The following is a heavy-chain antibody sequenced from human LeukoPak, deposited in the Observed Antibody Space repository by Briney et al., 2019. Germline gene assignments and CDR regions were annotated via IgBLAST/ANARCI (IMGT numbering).Heavy chain of an antibody. D-gene: IGHD3-22*01. CDR3: ARQRNYYDSSGYYKRALFDY. J-gene: IGHJ4*02. CDR2: IYYSGST. V-gene: IGHV4-59*01. CDR1: GGSISSYF. Sequence: SETLSLTCTFSGGSISSYFWSWIRQPPGKGLEWIGYIYYSGSTNYNPSLKSRVTISVDTSKNQFSLKLSSVTAADTAVYYCARQRNYYDSSGYYKRALFDYWGQGTLVTVSS.